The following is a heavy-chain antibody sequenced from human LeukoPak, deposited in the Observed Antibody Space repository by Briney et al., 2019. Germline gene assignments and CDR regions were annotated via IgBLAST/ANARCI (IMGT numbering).Heavy chain of an antibody. J-gene: IGHJ3*02. CDR1: GYTFTSYG. D-gene: IGHD4/OR15-4a*01. Sequence: WASVKVSCKASGYTFTSYGISWVRQAPGQGLEWMGWISAYNGNTNYAQKLQGRVTMTRDTSTSTVYMELSSLRSEDTAVYYCARALNADYGAFDIWGQGTMVTVSS. CDR3: ARALNADYGAFDI. V-gene: IGHV1-18*01. CDR2: ISAYNGNT.